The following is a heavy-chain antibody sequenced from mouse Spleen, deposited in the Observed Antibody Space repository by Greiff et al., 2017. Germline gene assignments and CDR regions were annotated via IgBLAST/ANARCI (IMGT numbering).Heavy chain of an antibody. CDR1: GYTFTSYW. CDR2: IHPNSGST. D-gene: IGHD3-2*02. V-gene: IGHV1-64*01. CDR3: ARPGYNYYAMDY. J-gene: IGHJ4*01. Sequence: QVQLQQPGAELVKPGASVKLSCKASGYTFTSYWMHWVKQRPGQGLEWIGMIHPNSGSTNYNEKFKSKATLTVDKSSSTAYMQLSSLTSEDSAVYYCARPGYNYYAMDYWGQGTSVTVSS.